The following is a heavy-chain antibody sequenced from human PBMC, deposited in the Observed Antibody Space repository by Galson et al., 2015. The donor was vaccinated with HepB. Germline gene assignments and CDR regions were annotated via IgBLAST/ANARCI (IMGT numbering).Heavy chain of an antibody. J-gene: IGHJ5*02. Sequence: ETLSLTCTVSGGSISSGGYYWSWIRQPPGKGLEWIGEINHSGSTNYNPSLKSRVTISVGTSKNQFSLKLSSVTAADTAVYYCATRPTRRIAAALGPWGQGTLVTVSS. CDR3: ATRPTRRIAAALGP. V-gene: IGHV4-39*07. CDR2: INHSGST. D-gene: IGHD6-13*01. CDR1: GGSISSGGYY.